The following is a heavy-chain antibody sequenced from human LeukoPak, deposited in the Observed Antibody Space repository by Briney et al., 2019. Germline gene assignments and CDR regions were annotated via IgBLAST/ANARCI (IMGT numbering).Heavy chain of an antibody. CDR2: ISSNGGST. V-gene: IGHV3-64*01. Sequence: PGRSLRLSCAASGFAFSSYGMHWVRQAPGKGLEYVSAISSNGGSTYYANSVKGRFTISRDNSKNTLYLQMGSLRAEDMAVYYCARDSCSSTSCLFDYWGQGTLVTVSS. D-gene: IGHD2-2*01. J-gene: IGHJ4*02. CDR3: ARDSCSSTSCLFDY. CDR1: GFAFSSYG.